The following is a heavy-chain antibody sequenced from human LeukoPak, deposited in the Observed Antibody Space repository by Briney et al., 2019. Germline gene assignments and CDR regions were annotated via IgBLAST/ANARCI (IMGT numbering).Heavy chain of an antibody. CDR3: ATPTPNYDFWSGVIPHYFDY. J-gene: IGHJ4*02. Sequence: ASVKVSCKASGYTFTGYYMHWVRQAPGQGLEWMGGIIPIFGTANYAQKFQGRVTITADESTSTAYMELSSLRSEDTAVYYCATPTPNYDFWSGVIPHYFDYWGQGTLVTVSS. CDR2: IIPIFGTA. CDR1: GYTFTGYY. D-gene: IGHD3-3*01. V-gene: IGHV1-69*13.